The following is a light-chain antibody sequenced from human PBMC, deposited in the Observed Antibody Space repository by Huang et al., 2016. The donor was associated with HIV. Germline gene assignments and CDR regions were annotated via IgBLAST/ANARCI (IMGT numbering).Light chain of an antibody. Sequence: EIVLTQSPDTLSLSPGEGATLSCRSSQSVNNYLGWYQQKPGQAPMLLIYDTSSRATGVPARFTGRGSGTAFTLTISSLEPEDFAVYYCQQRSNLLTFGGGTKVEI. CDR1: QSVNNY. CDR2: DTS. CDR3: QQRSNLLT. J-gene: IGKJ4*01. V-gene: IGKV3-11*01.